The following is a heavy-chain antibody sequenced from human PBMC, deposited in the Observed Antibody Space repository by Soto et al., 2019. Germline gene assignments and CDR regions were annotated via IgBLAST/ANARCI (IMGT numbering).Heavy chain of an antibody. V-gene: IGHV4-34*01. CDR1: GGSFSGYY. CDR3: ARGSGSSSHYYYYYMDV. CDR2: INHSGST. J-gene: IGHJ6*03. D-gene: IGHD6-13*01. Sequence: SETLSLTCAVYGGSFSGYYWSWIRQPPGKGLEWIGEINHSGSTNYNPSLKSRVTISVDTSKNQFSLKLSSVTAADTAVYYCARGSGSSSHYYYYYMDVWGKGTTVTVSS.